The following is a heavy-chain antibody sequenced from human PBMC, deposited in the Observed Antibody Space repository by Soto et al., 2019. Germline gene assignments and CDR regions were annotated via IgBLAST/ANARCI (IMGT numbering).Heavy chain of an antibody. Sequence: PSETLSLTCTVSGDSMSSYYWSWVRQPPGKGLEWIGYIYYSGSTTYNPSLRSRVTMSVDTSKNQFSLRLSSVTAADTAVYYCARAKSNYQTFDHWGQGSQVTVSS. CDR3: ARAKSNYQTFDH. V-gene: IGHV4-59*01. CDR1: GDSMSSYY. CDR2: IYYSGST. D-gene: IGHD4-4*01. J-gene: IGHJ4*02.